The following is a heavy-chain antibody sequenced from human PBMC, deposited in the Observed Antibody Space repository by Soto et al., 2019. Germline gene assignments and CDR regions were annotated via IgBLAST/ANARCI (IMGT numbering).Heavy chain of an antibody. CDR3: ARDGMTTGDT. Sequence: QLNLKESGPGQVRPSETLSLTCIVSGVSVRSYTWSWVRQPANKGLEWIGRVFSSVSATYNPSLKSRVSISMDAPENRLSLKLDSVTAADAGVYFCARDGMTTGDTWGPGTLVTVSS. D-gene: IGHD2-21*02. CDR2: VFSSVSA. V-gene: IGHV4-4*07. CDR1: GVSVRSYT. J-gene: IGHJ4*02.